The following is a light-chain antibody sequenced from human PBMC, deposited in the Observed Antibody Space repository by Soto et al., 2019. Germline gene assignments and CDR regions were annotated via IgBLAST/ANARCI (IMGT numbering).Light chain of an antibody. CDR3: AAWDDSLTGYV. CDR1: SSNIGSNT. J-gene: IGLJ1*01. CDR2: SYN. Sequence: QSVLTQPPSASGTPGQRVTISCSGSSSNIGSNTVNWYQQLPGTAPKLLIYSYNQRPSGVPDRFSGSKSGTSASLAISGLQSEDEADYYCAAWDDSLTGYVFGTGPKLTVL. V-gene: IGLV1-44*01.